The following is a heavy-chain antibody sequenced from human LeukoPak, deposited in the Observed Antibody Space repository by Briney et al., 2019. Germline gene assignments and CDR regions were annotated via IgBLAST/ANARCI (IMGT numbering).Heavy chain of an antibody. J-gene: IGHJ6*02. CDR1: GFTFSNAW. Sequence: GGSLRLSCAASGFTFSNAWMSWVRQAPGKGLEWVGRIKSKTDGGTTDYAAPVKGRFTISRDDLKNTLYLQMNSLKTEDTAVYYCTRQIGYYDILTGPFYYYGMDVWGQGTTVTVSS. D-gene: IGHD3-9*01. CDR2: IKSKTDGGTT. CDR3: TRQIGYYDILTGPFYYYGMDV. V-gene: IGHV3-15*01.